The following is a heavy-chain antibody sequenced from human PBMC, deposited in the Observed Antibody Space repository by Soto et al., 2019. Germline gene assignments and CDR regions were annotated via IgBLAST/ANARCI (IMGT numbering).Heavy chain of an antibody. CDR2: IWYDGSNK. V-gene: IGHV3-33*01. Sequence: GGSLRLSCAASGFTFSSYGMHWVRQAPGKGLEWVAVIWYDGSNKYYADSVKGRFTISRDNSKNTLYLQMNSLRAEDTAVYYCAVYDSSGYGGVDYWGQGTLVTVSS. D-gene: IGHD3-22*01. J-gene: IGHJ4*02. CDR1: GFTFSSYG. CDR3: AVYDSSGYGGVDY.